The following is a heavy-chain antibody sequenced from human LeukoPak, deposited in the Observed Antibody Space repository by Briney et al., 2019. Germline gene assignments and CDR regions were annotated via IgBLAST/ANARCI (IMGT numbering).Heavy chain of an antibody. Sequence: SETLSLTCAVSGYSISSGYYWGWIRQSPGKGLEWIGSIYHSGSTYYNPSLKSRVTISVDTSKNQFSLKLSSVTAADTAVYYCAKTWEWLAGDDHYFDYWGQGTLVTVSS. CDR3: AKTWEWLAGDDHYFDY. V-gene: IGHV4-38-2*01. CDR1: GYSISSGYY. CDR2: IYHSGST. D-gene: IGHD6-19*01. J-gene: IGHJ4*02.